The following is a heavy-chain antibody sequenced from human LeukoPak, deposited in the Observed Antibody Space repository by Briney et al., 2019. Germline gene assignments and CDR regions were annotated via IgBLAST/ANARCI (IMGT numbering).Heavy chain of an antibody. J-gene: IGHJ4*02. CDR3: ARGERGNWGLYYFDY. CDR2: INPNSGGT. V-gene: IGHV1-2*02. CDR1: GYTFTGYY. D-gene: IGHD7-27*01. Sequence: ASVKVSCKASGYTFTGYYMHWVRQAPGQGLEWMGWINPNSGGTNYAQKFQGRVTMTRDTSISTAYMELSRLRSDDTAVYYCARGERGNWGLYYFDYWGQGTLVTVSS.